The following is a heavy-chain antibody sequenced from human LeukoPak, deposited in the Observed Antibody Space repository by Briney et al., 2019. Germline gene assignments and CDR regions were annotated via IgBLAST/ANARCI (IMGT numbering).Heavy chain of an antibody. CDR1: GGTFSSYA. D-gene: IGHD3-10*01. CDR2: IIPIFGTA. J-gene: IGHJ6*02. CDR3: ASLREVRGVLLGMDV. V-gene: IGHV1-69*05. Sequence: GASVKVSCKASGGTFSSYAISWVRQAPGQGLEWMGGIIPIFGTANYAQKFQGRVTMTRNTSISTAYMELSSLRSEDTAVYYCASLREVRGVLLGMDVWGQGTTVTVSS.